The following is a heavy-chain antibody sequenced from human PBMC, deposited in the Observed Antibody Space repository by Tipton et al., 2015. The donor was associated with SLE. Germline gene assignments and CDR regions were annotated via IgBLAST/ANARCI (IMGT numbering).Heavy chain of an antibody. J-gene: IGHJ2*01. V-gene: IGHV4-61*09. Sequence: LRLSCTVSGGSISSGSYYWSWIRQPAGKGLEWIGYIYTSGSTNYNPSLKSRVTISVDKSKNQFSLKLSSVTAADTAVYYCARAQHDRATVYWYFDLWGRGTLVTVSS. D-gene: IGHD4-17*01. CDR3: ARAQHDRATVYWYFDL. CDR2: IYTSGST. CDR1: GGSISSGSYY.